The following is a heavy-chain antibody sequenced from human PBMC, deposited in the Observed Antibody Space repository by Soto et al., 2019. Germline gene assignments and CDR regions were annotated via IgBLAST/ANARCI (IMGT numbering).Heavy chain of an antibody. CDR1: GFTFSSYS. Sequence: EVQLVESGGGLVKPGGSLRLSCAASGFTFSSYSMNWVRQAPGKGLEWVSSISSSSSYIYYADSVKGRFTISRDNAKNSLYLQMNSLRAEDTAVYYCARAGSSGWYLTYNWFDPWGQGTLVTVSS. CDR3: ARAGSSGWYLTYNWFDP. D-gene: IGHD6-19*01. V-gene: IGHV3-21*01. CDR2: ISSSSSYI. J-gene: IGHJ5*02.